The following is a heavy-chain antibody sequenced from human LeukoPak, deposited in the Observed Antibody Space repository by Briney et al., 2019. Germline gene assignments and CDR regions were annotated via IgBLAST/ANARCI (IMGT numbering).Heavy chain of an antibody. D-gene: IGHD3-9*01. J-gene: IGHJ5*02. CDR1: GFTFSNFW. CDR2: IKQDETEK. Sequence: GESLRLSCTASGFTFSNFWMGWVRQAPGKGLEWVANIKQDETEKFYLGSVKGRFTISRDNAKNSLYLQMNSLRAEDTAVYYCAKDGEVLTGYYHTPNWFDPWGQGTLVTVSS. V-gene: IGHV3-7*03. CDR3: AKDGEVLTGYYHTPNWFDP.